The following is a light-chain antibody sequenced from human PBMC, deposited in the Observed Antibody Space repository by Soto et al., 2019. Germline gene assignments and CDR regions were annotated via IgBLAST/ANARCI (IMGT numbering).Light chain of an antibody. CDR1: SSDVGGYNY. V-gene: IGLV2-8*01. Sequence: QPALTQPPSASGSPGQSVTISCTGTSSDVGGYNYVSWYQQHPGKAPKLMIYDVSKRPSGVPDRFSGSKSGNTASLTVSGLQAEDEADYYCSSYAGTNIHYVFGTGTKVTVL. CDR2: DVS. J-gene: IGLJ1*01. CDR3: SSYAGTNIHYV.